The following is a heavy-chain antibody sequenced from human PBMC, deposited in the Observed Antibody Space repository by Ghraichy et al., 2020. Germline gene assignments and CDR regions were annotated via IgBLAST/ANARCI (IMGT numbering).Heavy chain of an antibody. CDR2: ISAYSSHT. CDR1: GDTFTSYG. D-gene: IGHD5-12*01. Sequence: ASVKVSCKASGDTFTSYGIRWLRQAPGQGLACMGWISAYSSHTNYAQKLQGRVTMTTDTSTSTAYMELRSLRSDDTAMYYCARDGAWATENAFDIWGQGTMVTVSS. V-gene: IGHV1-18*04. CDR3: ARDGAWATENAFDI. J-gene: IGHJ3*02.